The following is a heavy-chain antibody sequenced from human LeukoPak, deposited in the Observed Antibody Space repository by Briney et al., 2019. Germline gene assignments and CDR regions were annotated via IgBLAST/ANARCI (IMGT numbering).Heavy chain of an antibody. Sequence: GASVKVSCKASGGTFSSYAISWVRQAPGQGLEWMGGTIPIFGTANYAQKFQGRVTITADKSTSTAYMELSSLRSEDTAVYYCAKDRYYYGSGSYWRLLDYWGQGTLVTVSS. CDR2: TIPIFGTA. CDR1: GGTFSSYA. CDR3: AKDRYYYGSGSYWRLLDY. J-gene: IGHJ4*02. D-gene: IGHD3-10*01. V-gene: IGHV1-69*06.